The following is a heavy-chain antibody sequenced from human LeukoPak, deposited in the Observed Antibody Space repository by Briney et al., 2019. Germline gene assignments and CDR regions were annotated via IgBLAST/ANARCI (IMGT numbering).Heavy chain of an antibody. J-gene: IGHJ6*03. Sequence: GGSLRLSCAASGFTFSRYSMNWVRQAPGKGLEWVSSISISSSYIYYADSVKGRFTMSRDNAKNSLYLQVNSLRAEDTAVYYCARGTEYSNLYYYYYYMDVWGKGTTVTVSS. D-gene: IGHD6-6*01. CDR3: ARGTEYSNLYYYYYYMDV. CDR1: GFTFSRYS. CDR2: ISISSSYI. V-gene: IGHV3-21*01.